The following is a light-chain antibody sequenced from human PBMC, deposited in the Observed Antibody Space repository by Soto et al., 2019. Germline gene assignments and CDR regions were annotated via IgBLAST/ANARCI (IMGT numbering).Light chain of an antibody. CDR1: SSDVRTYNY. CDR3: CSYAGTFTFV. Sequence: QSALTQPRSVSGSPGESVTISCTGTSSDVRTYNYVSWYQQQPDKAPKLAIYDVTERPSGVPDRFSGSKSDNTASLTISGLQAEDEADYYCCSYAGTFTFVFGTGTKSPS. J-gene: IGLJ1*01. V-gene: IGLV2-11*01. CDR2: DVT.